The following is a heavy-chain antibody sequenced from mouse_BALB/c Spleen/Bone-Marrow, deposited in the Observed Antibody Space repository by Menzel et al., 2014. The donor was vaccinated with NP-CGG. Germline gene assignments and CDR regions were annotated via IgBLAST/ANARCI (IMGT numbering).Heavy chain of an antibody. CDR3: ARLYGNYVFDY. V-gene: IGHV4-1*02. CDR2: INPDSSTI. CDR1: GFDFSGYW. J-gene: IGHJ2*02. D-gene: IGHD2-1*01. Sequence: EVKLVESAGGLVQPGGSLKLSCAASGFDFSGYWMNWVRQAPGKGLEWIGEINPDSSTINYTPSLKDKFIISRDNAKNTLYLQMTKVRSEDTALYHCARLYGNYVFDYWGQGTSLTVSS.